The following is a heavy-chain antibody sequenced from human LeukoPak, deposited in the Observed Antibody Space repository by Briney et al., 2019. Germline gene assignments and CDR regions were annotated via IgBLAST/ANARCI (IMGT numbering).Heavy chain of an antibody. J-gene: IGHJ4*02. V-gene: IGHV4-39*01. Sequence: SETLSLTCTVSGGSISSSSYYWGWIRQPPGKGLEWIGSIYYSGSTYYNPSLKSRVTISVDTSKNQFSLKLSSVTAADTAVYYCARGSAMLAHFDYWGQGTLVTVSS. CDR2: IYYSGST. CDR3: ARGSAMLAHFDY. CDR1: GGSISSSSYY. D-gene: IGHD5-18*01.